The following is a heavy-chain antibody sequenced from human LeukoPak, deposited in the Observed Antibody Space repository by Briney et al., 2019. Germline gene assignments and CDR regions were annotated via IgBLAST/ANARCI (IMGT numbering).Heavy chain of an antibody. CDR2: INPTTGDT. Sequence: ASVKVSCKASGYTFTSYYMHWVRQAPGQGLEWMGIINPTTGDTTYALKFQGRLTMTRDMSTSTVYMELSSLTSEDTAVFYCARYGFSAVWQGGWHAFDIWGQGTVVTVSS. CDR3: ARYGFSAVWQGGWHAFDI. J-gene: IGHJ3*02. CDR1: GYTFTSYY. V-gene: IGHV1-46*01. D-gene: IGHD2-15*01.